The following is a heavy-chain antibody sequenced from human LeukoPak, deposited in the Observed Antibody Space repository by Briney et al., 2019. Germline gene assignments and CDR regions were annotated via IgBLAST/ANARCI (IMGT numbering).Heavy chain of an antibody. V-gene: IGHV4-31*03. J-gene: IGHJ2*01. Sequence: SETLSLTCIVSGGSIISGGDYWNWIRQHPGKGLEWIGNTNHSGSTHYNPSFKSRVSISLDTSKNHFSLKLNSVTAADTAVYYCARGVTMIVVVIHDWYFDLWGRGTLVTVSS. CDR3: ARGVTMIVVVIHDWYFDL. CDR2: TNHSGST. CDR1: GGSIISGGDY. D-gene: IGHD3-22*01.